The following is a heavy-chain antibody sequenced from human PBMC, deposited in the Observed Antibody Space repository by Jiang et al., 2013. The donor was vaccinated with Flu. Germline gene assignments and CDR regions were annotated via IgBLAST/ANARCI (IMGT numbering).Heavy chain of an antibody. J-gene: IGHJ4*02. CDR1: GGSISSSSYY. V-gene: IGHV4-39*01. CDR3: ARGYGDYHWGCFDY. Sequence: CTVSGGSISSSSYYWGWIRQPPGKGLEWIGSIYYSGSTYYNPSLKSRVTISVDTSKNQFSLKLSSVTAADTAVYYCARGYGDYHWGCFDYWGQGTLVTVSS. D-gene: IGHD4-17*01. CDR2: IYYSGST.